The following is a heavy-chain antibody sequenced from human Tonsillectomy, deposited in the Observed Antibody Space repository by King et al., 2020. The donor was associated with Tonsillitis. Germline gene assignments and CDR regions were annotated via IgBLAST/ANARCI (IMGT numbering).Heavy chain of an antibody. Sequence: VQLVESGGGLVQPGGSLRLSCAASGFTFSSYAMSWVRQAPGKGLEGVSAVSGSGGSTYDADSVKGRFTISRDNSKNKLHLQMNSLRAEDTAVAYCAKDVAVAGGVLYFDYWGQGTLVTVSS. CDR2: VSGSGGST. CDR1: GFTFSSYA. CDR3: AKDVAVAGGVLYFDY. D-gene: IGHD6-19*01. J-gene: IGHJ4*02. V-gene: IGHV3-23*04.